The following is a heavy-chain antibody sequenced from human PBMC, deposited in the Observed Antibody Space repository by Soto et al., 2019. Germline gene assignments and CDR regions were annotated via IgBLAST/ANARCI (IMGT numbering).Heavy chain of an antibody. D-gene: IGHD3-10*01. CDR3: ARYTGPIGSPFDY. J-gene: IGHJ4*02. CDR2: ISAYNGNT. V-gene: IGHV1-18*04. CDR1: GYTFTNYG. Sequence: ASVKVSCKASGYTFTNYGISWVRQAPGQGLAWMGWISAYNGNTNYAQKLQGRVTMTPDTSTSTAYMELRSLRSDDPAVYYCARYTGPIGSPFDYWGQGTLVTVSS.